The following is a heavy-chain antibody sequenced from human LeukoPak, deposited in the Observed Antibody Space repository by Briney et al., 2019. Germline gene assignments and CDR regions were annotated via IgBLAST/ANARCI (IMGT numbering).Heavy chain of an antibody. D-gene: IGHD1-26*01. J-gene: IGHJ4*02. CDR2: ISGRGGST. V-gene: IGHV3-23*01. CDR1: GFTFSSYA. CDR3: APSIVGTPSISRFAF. Sequence: PGGSLRLSCAASGFTFSSYAMSWVRQAPGKGVEWVSTISGRGGSTYYTDSVKGRFTISRDNSKNTLYLQMNSLRAEATAVYYCAPSIVGTPSISRFAFWGQGTLVTVSS.